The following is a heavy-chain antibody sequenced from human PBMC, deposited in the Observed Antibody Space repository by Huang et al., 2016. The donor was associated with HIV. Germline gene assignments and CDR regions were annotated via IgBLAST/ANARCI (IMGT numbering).Heavy chain of an antibody. J-gene: IGHJ4*02. CDR2: GNHRGSA. Sequence: QVRLEQWGPNLLKPSDTLSLKCAVYGGSFSDYFWTWIRQSPVKGLEWIGEGNHRGSATHNTALRSRVSMSVDSSKNQFYLNLTSVTAADTAVYFCARPKMTATPSDSSWSYFDFWGRGTPVTVSS. CDR1: GGSFSDYF. D-gene: IGHD3-10*01. CDR3: ARPKMTATPSDSSWSYFDF. V-gene: IGHV4-34*01.